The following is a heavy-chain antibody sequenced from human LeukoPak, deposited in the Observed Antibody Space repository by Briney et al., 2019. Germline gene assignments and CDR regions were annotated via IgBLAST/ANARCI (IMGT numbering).Heavy chain of an antibody. D-gene: IGHD4-17*01. CDR1: GGSISSGGSY. CDR3: ARGSLIGYGDYYFDY. J-gene: IGHJ4*02. V-gene: IGHV4-31*03. CDR2: IYYSEST. Sequence: NSSQTLSLTRPVSGGSISSGGSYWSWLRQHPGKGLEWIGYIYYSESTHYNRSLKSRVTISVDTSKNQFSLKLSSVTAADTAVYYCARGSLIGYGDYYFDYWGQGTLVTVSS.